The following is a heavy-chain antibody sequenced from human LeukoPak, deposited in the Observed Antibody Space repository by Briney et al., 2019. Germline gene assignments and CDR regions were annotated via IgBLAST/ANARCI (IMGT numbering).Heavy chain of an antibody. D-gene: IGHD3-10*01. V-gene: IGHV4-34*01. J-gene: IGHJ4*02. CDR2: INHSGST. CDR1: GGPFSGYY. CDR3: ARIGQRGVY. Sequence: PSETLSLTCAVYGGPFSGYYWSWIRHPPGKGLEWIGEINHSGSTNYNPSLKSRVTISVDTSKNQFSLKLSSVTAADTAVYYCARIGQRGVYWGQGTLVTVSS.